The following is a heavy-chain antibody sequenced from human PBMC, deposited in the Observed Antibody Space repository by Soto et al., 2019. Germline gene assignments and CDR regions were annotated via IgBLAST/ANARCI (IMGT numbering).Heavy chain of an antibody. J-gene: IGHJ4*02. V-gene: IGHV2-5*02. CDR1: GFSLSTSGVG. Sequence: QITLKESGPTLVKPTQTLTLTCTFSGFSLSTSGVGVGWIRQPPGKALEWLALIYWDDDKRYSPSLKSRLTTTTDTSKNQVVLTMTNMDPVDTATYYCAHRRQLLWYYWGQGTLVTVSS. CDR3: AHRRQLLWYY. CDR2: IYWDDDK. D-gene: IGHD2-2*01.